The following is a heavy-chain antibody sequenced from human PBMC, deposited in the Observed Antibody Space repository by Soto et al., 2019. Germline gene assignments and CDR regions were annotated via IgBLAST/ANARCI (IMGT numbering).Heavy chain of an antibody. V-gene: IGHV3-30*18. D-gene: IGHD3-3*01. CDR1: GFTFRNYG. Sequence: QVQLVESGGGGVQPGKSLRLSRAASGFTFRNYGMHLVRQAPGKGLEWVAGISSDGSNRYYGDSVKGRFTISRDDSEKMVFLKMNSLRGADTALYYCAKAYFDFWRGSHYYQYGMDVGGQGTTVTVAS. J-gene: IGHJ6*02. CDR2: ISSDGSNR. CDR3: AKAYFDFWRGSHYYQYGMDV.